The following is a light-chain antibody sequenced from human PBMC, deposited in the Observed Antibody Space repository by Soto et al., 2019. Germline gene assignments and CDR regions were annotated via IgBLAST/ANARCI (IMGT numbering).Light chain of an antibody. V-gene: IGKV3-20*01. Sequence: EIVLTQSPATLSLSPWERATLSCRASQSVSSYLAWYQQKPGQAPRLLIYGASTRATGIPARFSGSGSGTDFTLTVSRLEPEDFAVYYCQQYGTSPINFGQGTRLEIK. CDR2: GAS. J-gene: IGKJ5*01. CDR3: QQYGTSPIN. CDR1: QSVSSY.